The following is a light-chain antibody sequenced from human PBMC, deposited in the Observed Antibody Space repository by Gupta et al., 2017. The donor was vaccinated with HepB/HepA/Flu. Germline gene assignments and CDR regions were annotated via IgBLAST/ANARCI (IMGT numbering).Light chain of an antibody. V-gene: IGLV2-8*01. Sequence: QSAPTQPPSASGSHGQSVTITCTGTSSDIGAYNFVSWYQQHPGKATKLIIYDVFQRPSGVPDRFSGSKSGNTASLTVSGLQAEDEADYYCFSYAGNDNWVFGGGTKVTVL. J-gene: IGLJ1*01. CDR2: DVF. CDR3: FSYAGNDNWV. CDR1: SSDIGAYNF.